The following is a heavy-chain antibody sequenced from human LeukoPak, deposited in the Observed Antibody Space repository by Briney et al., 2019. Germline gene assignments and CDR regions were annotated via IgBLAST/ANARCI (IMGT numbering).Heavy chain of an antibody. CDR1: GFTFSSYW. Sequence: GGSLRLSCAASGFTFSSYWMSWVRQAPGKGLEWVANIKQDGSEKYYVDSVKGRFTISRDNAKNSLYLQMNSLRAEDTAVYYCATTMIPANPDAFDIWGQGTMVTVSS. J-gene: IGHJ3*02. CDR3: ATTMIPANPDAFDI. D-gene: IGHD3-22*01. V-gene: IGHV3-7*03. CDR2: IKQDGSEK.